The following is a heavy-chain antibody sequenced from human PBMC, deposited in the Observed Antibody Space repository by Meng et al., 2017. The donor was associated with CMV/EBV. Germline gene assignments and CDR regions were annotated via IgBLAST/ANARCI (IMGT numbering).Heavy chain of an antibody. V-gene: IGHV3-9*01. CDR1: GFTFDDYA. CDR3: AKDLEYSSSWRFDY. CDR2: FSWNSGSI. J-gene: IGHJ4*02. D-gene: IGHD6-6*01. Sequence: SLKISCAASGFTFDDYAMHWVRQAPGKGLEWVSGFSWNSGSIGYADSVKGRFTISRDNAKNSLYLQMNSLRAEDTALYYCAKDLEYSSSWRFDYWGQGTLVTVSS.